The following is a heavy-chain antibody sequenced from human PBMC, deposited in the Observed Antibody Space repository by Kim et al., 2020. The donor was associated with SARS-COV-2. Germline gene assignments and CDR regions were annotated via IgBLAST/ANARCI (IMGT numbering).Heavy chain of an antibody. J-gene: IGHJ5*02. CDR3: ARNPLVVVTATDNWFDP. V-gene: IGHV4-31*02. Sequence: LNSRVTISVDTSKNQFSLKLSSVTAADTAVYYCARNPLVVVTATDNWFDPWGQGTLVTVSS. D-gene: IGHD2-21*02.